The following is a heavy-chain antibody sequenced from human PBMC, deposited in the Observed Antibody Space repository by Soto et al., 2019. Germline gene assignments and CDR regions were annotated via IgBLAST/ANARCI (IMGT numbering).Heavy chain of an antibody. J-gene: IGHJ4*02. CDR2: IYYSGST. D-gene: IGHD6-19*01. CDR1: GGSISRGGYY. CDR3: AKSRLEQYFFDY. Sequence: QVQLQESGPGLVKPSQTLSLTCTVSGGSISRGGYYWSWIRQHPGKGLEWIGYIYYSGSTYYNPSLKSLVTISVDTSKNQFSVKLSSVTAADTAVYFCAKSRLEQYFFDYWGQGTLVTVSS. V-gene: IGHV4-31*01.